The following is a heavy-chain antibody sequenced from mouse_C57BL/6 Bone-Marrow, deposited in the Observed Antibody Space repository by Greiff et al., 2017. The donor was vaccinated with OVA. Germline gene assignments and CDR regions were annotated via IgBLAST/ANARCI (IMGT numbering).Heavy chain of an antibody. CDR2: IDPSDSYT. J-gene: IGHJ3*01. V-gene: IGHV1-69*01. CDR3: ARHPCAY. Sequence: QVQLQQPGAELVMPGASVKLSCKASGYTFTSYWMHWVKQRPGQGLEWIGEIDPSDSYTNYNQKFKGKSTLTVDKSSSTAYMQLSSLTSEDSAVYYCARHPCAYWGQGTLVTVSA. CDR1: GYTFTSYW.